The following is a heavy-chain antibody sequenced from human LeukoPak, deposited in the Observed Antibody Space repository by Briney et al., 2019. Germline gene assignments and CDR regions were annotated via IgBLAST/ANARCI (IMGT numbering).Heavy chain of an antibody. V-gene: IGHV3-21*01. CDR2: ISSSSSYI. Sequence: GGSPRLSCAASGFTFSSYWMHWVRQDPGKGLEWVSSISSSSSYIYYADSVKGRFTISRDNAKNSLYLQMNSLRAEDTAVYYCARDLTYQLLLALGYWGQGTLVTVSS. J-gene: IGHJ4*02. CDR1: GFTFSSYW. D-gene: IGHD2-2*01. CDR3: ARDLTYQLLLALGY.